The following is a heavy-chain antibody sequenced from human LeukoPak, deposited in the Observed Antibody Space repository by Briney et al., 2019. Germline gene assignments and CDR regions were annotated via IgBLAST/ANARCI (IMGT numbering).Heavy chain of an antibody. CDR2: INQDESEK. CDR1: GFTFSSYW. V-gene: IGHV3-7*03. D-gene: IGHD6-6*01. Sequence: GGSLRLSCAASGFTFSSYWMSWVRQAPGRGLEWVANINQDESEKYYVDSVKGRFTISRDNAKNSLYLQMNSLRAEDTAVYYCAKVSYSSSSDYFDYWGQGTLVTVSS. CDR3: AKVSYSSSSDYFDY. J-gene: IGHJ4*02.